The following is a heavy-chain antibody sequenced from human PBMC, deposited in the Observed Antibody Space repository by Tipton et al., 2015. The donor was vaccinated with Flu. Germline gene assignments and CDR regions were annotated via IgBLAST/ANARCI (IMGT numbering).Heavy chain of an antibody. CDR3: ARAGYSSGWTAHYYFVY. CDR2: IYYSGST. D-gene: IGHD6-19*01. J-gene: IGHJ4*02. CDR1: GGSISSSSHY. V-gene: IGHV4-39*07. Sequence: TLSLTCTVSGGSISSSSHYWGWIRQPPGKGLEWIGSIYYSGSTYYNPSLKSRVTISVDTSKNQFSLKLSSVTAADTAVYYCARAGYSSGWTAHYYFVYWGQGTMVTVSS.